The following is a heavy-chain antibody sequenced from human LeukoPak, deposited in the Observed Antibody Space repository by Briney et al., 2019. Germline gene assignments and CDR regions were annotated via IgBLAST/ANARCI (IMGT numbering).Heavy chain of an antibody. CDR1: GFTVSSNY. D-gene: IGHD2/OR15-2a*01. Sequence: GGSLRLSCAASGFTVSSNYMTLVRQAPGKGLEWVSVIYSGGSTYYADSVKGRFTISRDNSKNTLYLQMNSLRAEDTAVYYCARDEPSPDSTDLDYWGQGTLVTVSS. J-gene: IGHJ4*02. CDR2: IYSGGST. V-gene: IGHV3-66*01. CDR3: ARDEPSPDSTDLDY.